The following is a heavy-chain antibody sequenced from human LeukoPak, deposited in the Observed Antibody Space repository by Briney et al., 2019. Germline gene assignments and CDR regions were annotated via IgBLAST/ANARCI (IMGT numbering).Heavy chain of an antibody. CDR1: GSSISSGGYS. Sequence: SETLSLTCAVSGSSISSGGYSWSWIRQPPGKGLEWIGYIYHSGSTYYNPSLKSRVTISVDRSKNQFSLKLSSVTAADTAVHYCARVDRSFFFDYWGQGTLVTVSS. J-gene: IGHJ4*02. CDR2: IYHSGST. V-gene: IGHV4-30-2*01. D-gene: IGHD3-9*01. CDR3: ARVDRSFFFDY.